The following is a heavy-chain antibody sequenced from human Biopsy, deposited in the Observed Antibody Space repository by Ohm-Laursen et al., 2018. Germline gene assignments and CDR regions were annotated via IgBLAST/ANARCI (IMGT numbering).Heavy chain of an antibody. V-gene: IGHV3-11*01. J-gene: IGHJ4*02. CDR3: ARDGGGSYHDY. Sequence: GSLRLSCTASGFTFSDYYMSWIRQAPGKGLEWFSYISGSGTTIFYADSVKGRFTVSRDNAKNSLYLQMNSLIVEDTAVYYCARDGGGSYHDYWGQGALVTVSS. D-gene: IGHD3-16*02. CDR2: ISGSGTTI. CDR1: GFTFSDYY.